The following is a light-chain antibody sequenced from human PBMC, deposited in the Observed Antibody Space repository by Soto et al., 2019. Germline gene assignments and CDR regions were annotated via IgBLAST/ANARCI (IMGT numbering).Light chain of an antibody. V-gene: IGKV3-11*01. CDR3: QQRTNWPLT. CDR1: QNINNY. J-gene: IGKJ4*01. Sequence: VLTQSPATLSLSPGESATLSCKASQNINNYLVWYQQKRGQAPRLLIYDASNRAPGIPARFSGSGSGTDFTLTISGLEPEDFAVYYCQQRTNWPLTFGGGTQVDIK. CDR2: DAS.